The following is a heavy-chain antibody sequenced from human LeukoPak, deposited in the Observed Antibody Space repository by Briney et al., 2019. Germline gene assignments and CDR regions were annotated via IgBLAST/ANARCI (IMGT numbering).Heavy chain of an antibody. CDR3: AVLGATRADY. CDR2: ISSSGNTI. D-gene: IGHD1-26*01. CDR1: GFTFGNYE. V-gene: IGHV3-48*03. Sequence: GGSLRLSCVASGFTFGNYEVNWVRQAPGKGLEWVSYISSSGNTIYYADSVKGRVTFSRDNAKNSVYLQMNSLRADDTALCYCAVLGATRADYWGQGALVTVAS. J-gene: IGHJ4*02.